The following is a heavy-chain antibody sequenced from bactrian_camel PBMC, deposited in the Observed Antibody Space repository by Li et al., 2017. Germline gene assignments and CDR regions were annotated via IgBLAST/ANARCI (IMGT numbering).Heavy chain of an antibody. V-gene: IGHV3S54*01. J-gene: IGHJ6*01. CDR3: GADYAGFDKSNGCDLDFPY. Sequence: HVQLVESGGGSVQAGGSLTLSCAVSGYLYGGNCLGWTRQAPGKEREGVAAIYTFGGTTYYAESVKGRFIISQDNAKSTIYLQMNSLKPEVTAVYYCGADYAGFDKSNGCDLDFPYSGQGTQVTVS. CDR2: IYTFGGTT. CDR1: GYLYGGNC. D-gene: IGHD5*01.